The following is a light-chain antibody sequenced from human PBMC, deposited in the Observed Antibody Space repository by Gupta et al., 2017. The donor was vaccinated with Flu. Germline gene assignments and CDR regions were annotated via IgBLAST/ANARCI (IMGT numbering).Light chain of an antibody. J-gene: IGKJ1*01. CDR1: QSIASD. CDR2: GAS. Sequence: DIQMTQSPSSLSASVGDRVTITCWTSQSIASDLNWYQQKPGKAPKLLIYGASSLESGVPSRFSGSGSGTDFTITISSLQPEDVATYYCQQRHSTPLTFGQGTKVEI. V-gene: IGKV1-39*01. CDR3: QQRHSTPLT.